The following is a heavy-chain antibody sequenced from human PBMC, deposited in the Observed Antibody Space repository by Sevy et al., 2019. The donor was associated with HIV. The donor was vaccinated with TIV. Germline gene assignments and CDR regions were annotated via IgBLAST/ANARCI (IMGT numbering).Heavy chain of an antibody. V-gene: IGHV3-23*01. CDR2: ISGSGGST. CDR3: AKDGKPVLLWFGGSEGVRGTDYYYYMDV. J-gene: IGHJ6*03. CDR1: GFTFSSYA. Sequence: GGSLRLSCAASGFTFSSYAMSWVRQAPGKGLEWVSAISGSGGSTYYADSVKGRFTISRDNSKNMLYLQMNSLRAEDTAVYYCAKDGKPVLLWFGGSEGVRGTDYYYYMDVWGKGTTVTVSS. D-gene: IGHD3-10*01.